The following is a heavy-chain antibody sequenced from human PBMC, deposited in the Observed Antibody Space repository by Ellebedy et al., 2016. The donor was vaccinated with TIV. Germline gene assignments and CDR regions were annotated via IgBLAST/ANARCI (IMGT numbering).Heavy chain of an antibody. V-gene: IGHV1-2*02. D-gene: IGHD6-6*01. Sequence: AASVKVSCKTSGYTFTDYYMHWMRQAPGQGLEWMGWIYPNSGDTKYAQNFQGRVTMTRDTSIATAYMELNRLTSDDTATYYCASVTFSSLSPFDYWGQGTLVTVSS. CDR3: ASVTFSSLSPFDY. CDR1: GYTFTDYY. J-gene: IGHJ4*02. CDR2: IYPNSGDT.